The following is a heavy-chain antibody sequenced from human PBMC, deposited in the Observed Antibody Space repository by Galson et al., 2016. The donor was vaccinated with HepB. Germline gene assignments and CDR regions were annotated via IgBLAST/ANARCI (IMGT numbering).Heavy chain of an antibody. CDR2: ISSDGFRI. CDR3: AKDAYYGDYALDY. D-gene: IGHD4-17*01. CDR1: GFTFNSYP. Sequence: SLRLSCAASGFTFNSYPIHWVRQAPGKGLEWLALISSDGFRIRYADSVTGRFTISRDNSKSTVYLHMDSLRPEDTAIYYCAKDAYYGDYALDYWGQGSLVTVSS. V-gene: IGHV3-30-3*02. J-gene: IGHJ4*02.